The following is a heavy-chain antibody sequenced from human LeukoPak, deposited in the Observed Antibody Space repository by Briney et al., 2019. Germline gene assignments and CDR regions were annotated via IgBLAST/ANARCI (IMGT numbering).Heavy chain of an antibody. J-gene: IGHJ4*02. Sequence: GGSLRLSCGASGFTFSNHWMHWVRQGPAKGLVWVSRINSDGSSTNYADSVKGRFTISRDNAKNTLYLQMNSLRAEDTGVYYCASSALGYCSSSSCYAGPDYSGQGTLVTVSS. CDR3: ASSALGYCSSSSCYAGPDY. CDR1: GFTFSNHW. V-gene: IGHV3-74*01. CDR2: INSDGSST. D-gene: IGHD2-2*01.